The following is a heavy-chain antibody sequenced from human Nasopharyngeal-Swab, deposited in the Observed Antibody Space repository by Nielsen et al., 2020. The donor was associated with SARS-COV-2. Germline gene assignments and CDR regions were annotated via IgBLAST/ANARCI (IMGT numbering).Heavy chain of an antibody. CDR1: GGSISSSSYY. D-gene: IGHD4-11*01. V-gene: IGHV4-39*07. J-gene: IGHJ6*03. CDR2: IYYSGST. CDR3: ARGGYSKHPFFYMDV. Sequence: SETLSLTCTVSGGSISSSSYYWGWIRQPPGKGLEWIGSIYYSGSTYYNPSLKSRVTISVDTSKNQFSLKLSSVTAADTAVYYCARGGYSKHPFFYMDVWGKGTTVTVSS.